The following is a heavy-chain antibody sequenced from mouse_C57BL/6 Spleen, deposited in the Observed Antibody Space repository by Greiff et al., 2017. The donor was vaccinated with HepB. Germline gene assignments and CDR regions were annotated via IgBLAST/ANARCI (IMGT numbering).Heavy chain of an antibody. CDR1: GYTFTDYY. CDR3: ATSGSSLWFAY. J-gene: IGHJ3*01. CDR2: IYPGSGNT. V-gene: IGHV1-76*01. Sequence: QVQLQQSGAELVRPGASVKLSCKASGYTFTDYYINWVKQRPGQGLEWIARIYPGSGNTYYNEKFKGKATLTAEKSSSTAYMQLSSLTSEDSAVYFCATSGSSLWFAYWGQGTLVTVSA. D-gene: IGHD1-1*01.